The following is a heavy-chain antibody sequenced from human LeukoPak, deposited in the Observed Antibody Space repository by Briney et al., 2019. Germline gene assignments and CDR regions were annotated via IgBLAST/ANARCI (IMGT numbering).Heavy chain of an antibody. V-gene: IGHV1-69*13. CDR1: GGALTSYA. Sequence: SVKVSCKTSGGALTSYAITWVRQAPGQGLEWMGKIIPISGTTNYAQKFQGRVTFTADESTSTAYMELSGLRSEDTALYYCARKLRLGGNWLDPWGQGTLVTVSS. CDR3: ARKLRLGGNWLDP. CDR2: IIPISGTT. J-gene: IGHJ5*02. D-gene: IGHD1-26*01.